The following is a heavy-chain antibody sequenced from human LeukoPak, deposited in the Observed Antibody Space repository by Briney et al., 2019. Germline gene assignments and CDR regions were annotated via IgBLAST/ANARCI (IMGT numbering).Heavy chain of an antibody. J-gene: IGHJ4*02. CDR1: GFTFSSYA. D-gene: IGHD1-14*01. CDR2: ISWNSGSI. Sequence: GGSLRLSCAASGFTFSSYAMSWVRQAPGKGLEWVSGISWNSGSIGYADSVKGRFTISRDNAKNSLYLQMNSLRAEDTALYYCAKARGRYYFDYWGQGTLVTVSS. V-gene: IGHV3-9*01. CDR3: AKARGRYYFDY.